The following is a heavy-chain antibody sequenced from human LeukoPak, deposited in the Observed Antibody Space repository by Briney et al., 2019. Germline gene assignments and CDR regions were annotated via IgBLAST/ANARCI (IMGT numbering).Heavy chain of an antibody. D-gene: IGHD1-26*01. Sequence: GGSLRLSCAASGFTFNTYNMNWVRQAPGKGLEWVAYISSSSSTMYYADSVKGRFTISRDNAKNSLFLQMNSLRDEDTAVYYCAKGRSGSYQDFDHWGPGTLVTVSS. CDR2: ISSSSSTM. J-gene: IGHJ4*02. CDR1: GFTFNTYN. CDR3: AKGRSGSYQDFDH. V-gene: IGHV3-48*02.